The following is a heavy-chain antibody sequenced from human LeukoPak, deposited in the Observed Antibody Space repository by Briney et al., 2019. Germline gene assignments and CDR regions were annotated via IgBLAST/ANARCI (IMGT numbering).Heavy chain of an antibody. CDR1: GFVFSTYA. CDR2: ISSSSSYI. D-gene: IGHD3-9*01. J-gene: IGHJ6*03. CDR3: ARTIDYDILTGPMDV. Sequence: GGSLRLSCAASGFVFSTYAMHWVRQAPGKGLEWVSSISSSSSYIYYADSVKGRFTISRDNAKNSLYLQMNSLRAEDTAVYYCARTIDYDILTGPMDVWGKGTTVTISS. V-gene: IGHV3-21*01.